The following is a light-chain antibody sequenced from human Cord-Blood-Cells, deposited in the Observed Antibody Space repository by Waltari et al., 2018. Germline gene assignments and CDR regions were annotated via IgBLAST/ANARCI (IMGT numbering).Light chain of an antibody. CDR2: EVS. CDR1: SSHGGGSNY. J-gene: IGLJ1*01. CDR3: SSYTSSSTYV. V-gene: IGLV2-14*01. Sequence: QSALTQPASVSGSPGQSITISCTGTSSHGGGSNYVSWYQQHPGKAPKLMIYEVSNRPSGVSNRFSGSKSGNTASLTISGLQAEDEADYYCSSYTSSSTYVFGTGTKVTVL.